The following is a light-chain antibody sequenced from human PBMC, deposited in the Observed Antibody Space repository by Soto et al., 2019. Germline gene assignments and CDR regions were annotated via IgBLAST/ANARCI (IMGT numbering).Light chain of an antibody. V-gene: IGKV1-5*03. Sequence: IPMTPSPSTLSSYLVHIVTITCLASQTISSWLAWYQQKPGKAPKLLIYKASTLKSGVPSRFSGSGSGTEFTLTISSLQPDDFATYYCQHYNSYSEAFGQGTKVDIK. CDR3: QHYNSYSEA. CDR1: QTISSW. CDR2: KAS. J-gene: IGKJ1*01.